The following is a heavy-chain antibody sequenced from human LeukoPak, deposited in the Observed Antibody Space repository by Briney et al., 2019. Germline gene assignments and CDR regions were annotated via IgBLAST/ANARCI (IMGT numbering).Heavy chain of an antibody. Sequence: PSETLSFACTVSGYSISSGYYWGWIRQPPGKGLEWIGSIYHSGSTYYNPSLKSRVTISVDTSKNQFSLKLSSVTAADTAVYYCARGLIQLWARHLDYWGQGTLVTVSS. CDR2: IYHSGST. CDR3: ARGLIQLWARHLDY. J-gene: IGHJ4*02. D-gene: IGHD5-18*01. V-gene: IGHV4-38-2*02. CDR1: GYSISSGYY.